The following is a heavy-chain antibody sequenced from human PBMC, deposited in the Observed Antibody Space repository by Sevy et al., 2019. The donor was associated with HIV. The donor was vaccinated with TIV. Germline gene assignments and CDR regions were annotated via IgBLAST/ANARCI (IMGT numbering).Heavy chain of an antibody. CDR3: ARAGYSSGWRGGYFDY. CDR1: GFTFSSYA. CDR2: ISYDGSNK. V-gene: IGHV3-30-3*01. J-gene: IGHJ4*02. D-gene: IGHD6-19*01. Sequence: GGSLRLSCAASGFTFSSYAMHWVRQAPGKGLEWVAVISYDGSNKYYADSVKGRFTISRDNSKNTLYLQMNSLRAEDTAAYYCARAGYSSGWRGGYFDYWGQGTLVTVSS.